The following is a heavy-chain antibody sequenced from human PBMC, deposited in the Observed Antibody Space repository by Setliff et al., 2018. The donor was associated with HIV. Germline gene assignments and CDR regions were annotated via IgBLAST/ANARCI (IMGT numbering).Heavy chain of an antibody. CDR1: GVTLSDAA. D-gene: IGHD2-2*01. CDR3: ARARYCSSTNCYEAFDY. J-gene: IGHJ4*02. Sequence: PGGSLRLSCAASGVTLSDAAIHWVRQASGKGLEWVGRIRGDYGASRSGRFTISRDDSKNTAYLQITNLQIEDTAVYYCARARYCSSTNCYEAFDYWGQGTLVTVSS. CDR2: IRG. V-gene: IGHV3-66*01.